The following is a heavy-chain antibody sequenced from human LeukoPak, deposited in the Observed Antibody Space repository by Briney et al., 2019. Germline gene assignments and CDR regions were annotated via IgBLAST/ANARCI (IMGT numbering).Heavy chain of an antibody. J-gene: IGHJ4*02. CDR2: IYSGGST. V-gene: IGHV3-53*01. D-gene: IGHD6-19*01. CDR3: ARGSSGFLPYFDY. CDR1: GFTFSSYS. Sequence: GGTLRLSCAASGFTFSSYSMNWVRQAPGKGLEWVSVIYSGGSTYYADSVKGRFTISRDNSKNTLYLQMNSLRAEDTAVYYCARGSSGFLPYFDYWGQGTLVTVSS.